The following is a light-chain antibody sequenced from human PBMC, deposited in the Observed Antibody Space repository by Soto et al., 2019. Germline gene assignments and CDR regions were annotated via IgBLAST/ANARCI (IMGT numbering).Light chain of an antibody. J-gene: IGKJ4*01. Sequence: DIQMTQSPSTLSGSVGDRVTITCRASQTISSWLAWYQQKPGKAPKLLIYDASSLEGGVPSRFSGSGSGTEFTLTISSLQPDDFATYYCQQLNSYPFTFGGGTKVDIK. CDR2: DAS. V-gene: IGKV1-5*01. CDR1: QTISSW. CDR3: QQLNSYPFT.